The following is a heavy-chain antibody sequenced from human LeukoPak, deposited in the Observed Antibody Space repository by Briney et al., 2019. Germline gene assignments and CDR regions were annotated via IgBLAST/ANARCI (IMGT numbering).Heavy chain of an antibody. CDR1: GFTFSSYA. CDR3: AKVQYCSRTSCYVFDY. V-gene: IGHV3-23*01. CDR2: ISGSGGST. D-gene: IGHD2-2*01. Sequence: GGSLRLSCAASGFTFSSYAMSWVRQAPGKGLEWVSAISGSGGSTYYADSVKGRFTISRDNSKNTLYLQMNSLRAEDTAVYYCAKVQYCSRTSCYVFDYWGQGTLVTVSS. J-gene: IGHJ4*02.